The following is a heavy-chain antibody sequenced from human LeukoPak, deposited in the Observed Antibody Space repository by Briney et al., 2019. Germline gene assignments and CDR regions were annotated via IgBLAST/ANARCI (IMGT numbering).Heavy chain of an antibody. CDR2: IYYSGDT. J-gene: IGHJ5*02. Sequence: SETLSLTCTVSRGSISGYSWSWIRQSPGGGLEWIGYIYYSGDTAYNPSLRSRVTLSVDTSKNQFSLQLMSVTTADTAVYYCVRGPYGASISKWFDPWGQGTQVIVSP. CDR3: VRGPYGASISKWFDP. CDR1: RGSISGYS. V-gene: IGHV4-59*01. D-gene: IGHD4/OR15-4a*01.